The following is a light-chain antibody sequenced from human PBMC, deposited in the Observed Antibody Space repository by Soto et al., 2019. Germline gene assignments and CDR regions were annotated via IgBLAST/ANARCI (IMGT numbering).Light chain of an antibody. CDR2: AAS. J-gene: IGKJ4*01. CDR1: QGISSY. Sequence: DIPLTQSPSFLSASVGDRVTITCRASQGISSYLAWYQQKPGKAPKLLIYAASTLQSGVPSRFSGSGSGTEFTLTISSLQPEDFATYYCQQLNSYPLTFGEGPRWRSN. V-gene: IGKV1-9*01. CDR3: QQLNSYPLT.